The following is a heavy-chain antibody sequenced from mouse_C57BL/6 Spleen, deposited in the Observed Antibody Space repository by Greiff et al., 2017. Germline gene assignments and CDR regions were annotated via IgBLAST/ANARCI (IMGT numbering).Heavy chain of an antibody. CDR2: IDPSDSYT. D-gene: IGHD3-2*02. CDR1: GYTFTSYW. J-gene: IGHJ2*01. Sequence: VQLQQPGAELVKPGASVKLSCKASGYTFTSYWMQWVKQRPGQGLEWIGEIDPSDSYTNYNQKFKGKATLTVDTSSSTAYMQLSSLTSEDSAVYYCVSADSSGYYFDNWGQGTTLTVSS. CDR3: VSADSSGYYFDN. V-gene: IGHV1-50*01.